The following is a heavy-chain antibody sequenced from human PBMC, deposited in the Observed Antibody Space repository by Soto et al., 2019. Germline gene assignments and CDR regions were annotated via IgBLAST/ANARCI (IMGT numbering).Heavy chain of an antibody. Sequence: QVQLVQSGAEEKKPGASVKVSCKASGYTFTSYAMHWVRQAPGQRLEWMGWINAGNGNTKYSQKFQGRVTITRDTSASTAYMELSSVRSEDTAVYYCARGIVVVTALDYWGQGTLVTVSS. CDR1: GYTFTSYA. CDR2: INAGNGNT. V-gene: IGHV1-3*05. D-gene: IGHD2-21*02. J-gene: IGHJ4*02. CDR3: ARGIVVVTALDY.